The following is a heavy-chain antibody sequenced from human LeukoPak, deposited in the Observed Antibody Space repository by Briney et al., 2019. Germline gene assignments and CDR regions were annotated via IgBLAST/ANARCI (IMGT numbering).Heavy chain of an antibody. J-gene: IGHJ6*03. D-gene: IGHD3-3*01. CDR2: ISAYNGNT. V-gene: IGHV1-18*01. CDR1: GYTFTSYG. Sequence: GASAKVSCKASGYTFTSYGISWVRQAPGQGPEWMGWISAYNGNTNYAQKLQGRVTMTTDTSTSTAYMELRSLRSDDTAVYYCARDLEYYDFWSGYYPINNYYYYMDVWGKGTTVTVSS. CDR3: ARDLEYYDFWSGYYPINNYYYYMDV.